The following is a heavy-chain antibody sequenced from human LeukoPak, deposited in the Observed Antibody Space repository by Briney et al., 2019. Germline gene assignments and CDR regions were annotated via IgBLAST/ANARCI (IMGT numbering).Heavy chain of an antibody. Sequence: PGGSLRLSCAASGFTFSSYGMHWVRQAPGKGLEWVSAISGSGGSTYYADSVKGRFTISRDNSKNTLYLQMNSLRAEDTAVYYCAKVGRYYYDSSGYYDYWGQGTLVTVSS. CDR3: AKVGRYYYDSSGYYDY. CDR1: GFTFSSYG. D-gene: IGHD3-22*01. J-gene: IGHJ4*02. V-gene: IGHV3-23*01. CDR2: ISGSGGST.